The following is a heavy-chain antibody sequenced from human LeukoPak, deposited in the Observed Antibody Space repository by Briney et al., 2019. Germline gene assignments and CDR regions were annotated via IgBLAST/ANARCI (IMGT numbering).Heavy chain of an antibody. CDR1: GFTFSGSA. CDR2: IRSKANSYAT. Sequence: GGSLKLSCAASGFTFSGSAMHRVRQASGKGLEWVGRIRSKANSYATAYAASVKGRFTISRDDSKNTAYLQMNSLKTEDTAVYYCTRLTSLAGGYYDSSGDYWGQGTLVTVSS. V-gene: IGHV3-73*01. CDR3: TRLTSLAGGYYDSSGDY. J-gene: IGHJ4*02. D-gene: IGHD3-22*01.